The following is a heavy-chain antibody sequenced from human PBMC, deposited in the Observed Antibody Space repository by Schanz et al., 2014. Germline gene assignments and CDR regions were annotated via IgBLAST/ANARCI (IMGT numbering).Heavy chain of an antibody. Sequence: EVQLLESGGGLVQPGGSLRLSCLASGFAFSSYGMNWLRQAPGKGPEWVSYIRSSSTPIYYADSVKGRFTISRDNSKNTLYLQMNNLRAEDTAVYYCVRVSFADPRLYRGMDRDIDYWGQGTLVTVSS. CDR3: VRVSFADPRLYRGMDRDIDY. J-gene: IGHJ4*02. V-gene: IGHV3-48*01. CDR1: GFAFSSYG. D-gene: IGHD5-18*01. CDR2: IRSSSTPI.